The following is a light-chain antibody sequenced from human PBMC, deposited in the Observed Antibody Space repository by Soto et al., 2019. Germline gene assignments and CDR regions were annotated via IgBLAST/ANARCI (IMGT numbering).Light chain of an antibody. CDR1: PSVSGSN. J-gene: IGKJ1*01. CDR2: GAS. CDR3: QQYSSSPRT. Sequence: EIVLTHSPGTLSLYPWERATLSCRASPSVSGSNLAWYQQKPGQAPRLVIYGASSRATGIPDRFSGSGSGTDFTLTISRLEPEDFAVYYCQQYSSSPRTFGQGTKVDIK. V-gene: IGKV3-20*01.